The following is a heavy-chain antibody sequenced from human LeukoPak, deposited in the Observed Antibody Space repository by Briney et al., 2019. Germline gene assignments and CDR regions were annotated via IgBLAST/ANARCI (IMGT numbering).Heavy chain of an antibody. D-gene: IGHD5-24*01. V-gene: IGHV4-59*08. Sequence: SETLSLTCTVSGGSVNTYYWSWIRQPPGKGLEWIGYIYYSGSTDYNPSLKSRVTISLDTSKNQFSLRLSSVTAADTAVYYCARSYNNAGYFYYGMDVWGQGTTVTVSS. CDR3: ARSYNNAGYFYYGMDV. CDR1: GGSVNTYY. J-gene: IGHJ6*02. CDR2: IYYSGST.